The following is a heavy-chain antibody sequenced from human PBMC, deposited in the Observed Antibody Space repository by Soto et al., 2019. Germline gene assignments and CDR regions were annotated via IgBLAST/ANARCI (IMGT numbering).Heavy chain of an antibody. CDR2: IYYSGST. V-gene: IGHV4-59*01. CDR3: ASTQSGGNSDPFDL. Sequence: QVQLQESGPGLVKPSETLSLTCTVSGGSISSYYWSWIRQPPGKGLAWIGYIYYSGSTNYNPSLKSRVTISVDTSKHQFSLKLSSVTAADTAVYYCASTQSGGNSDPFDLWGRGTLVTVSS. CDR1: GGSISSYY. D-gene: IGHD3-10*01. J-gene: IGHJ2*01.